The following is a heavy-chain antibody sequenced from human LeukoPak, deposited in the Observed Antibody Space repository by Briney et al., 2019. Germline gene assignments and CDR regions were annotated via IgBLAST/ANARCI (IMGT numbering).Heavy chain of an antibody. CDR2: ISAYNGNT. V-gene: IGHV1-18*01. CDR1: GYTFTSYG. CDR3: AREPYDFWSGYYAYYYYMDV. D-gene: IGHD3-3*01. J-gene: IGHJ6*03. Sequence: ASVKVSCKASGYTFTSYGISWVRQAPGQGLEWMGRISAYNGNTNYAQKLQGRVTMTTDTSTSTAYMELRSLRSDDTAVYYCAREPYDFWSGYYAYYYYMDVWGKGTTVTVSS.